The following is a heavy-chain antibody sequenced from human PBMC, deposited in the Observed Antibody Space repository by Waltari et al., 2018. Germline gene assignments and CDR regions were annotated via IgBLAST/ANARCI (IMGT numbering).Heavy chain of an antibody. CDR3: ASHGDFFDY. D-gene: IGHD2-21*01. CDR2: ISSSGSTI. J-gene: IGHJ4*02. CDR1: GFTFSSYE. V-gene: IGHV3-48*03. Sequence: EVQLVESGGGLVQPGGSLRLSCAASGFTFSSYEMNWVRQAPGKGLEWVSYISSSGSTIYYADSVKGRFTISRDNAKNSLHLQMNSLRAEDTAVYYCASHGDFFDYWGQGTLVTVSS.